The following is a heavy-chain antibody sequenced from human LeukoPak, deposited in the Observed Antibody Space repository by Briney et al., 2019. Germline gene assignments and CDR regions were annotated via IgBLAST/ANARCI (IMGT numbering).Heavy chain of an antibody. D-gene: IGHD6-6*01. Sequence: GGSLRLSCAASGFTFSSYTMNWVRQAPGKGLEWVSSISSSSSYIYYADSVKGRFTISRDNAKNTLYLQMNSLRAEDTAVYYCARWGYSSSPGDYWGQGTLVTVSS. CDR3: ARWGYSSSPGDY. J-gene: IGHJ4*02. V-gene: IGHV3-21*01. CDR1: GFTFSSYT. CDR2: ISSSSSYI.